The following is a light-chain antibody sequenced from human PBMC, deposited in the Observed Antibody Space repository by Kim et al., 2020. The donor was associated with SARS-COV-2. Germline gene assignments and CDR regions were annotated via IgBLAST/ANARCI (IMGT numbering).Light chain of an antibody. CDR1: SGQSSYA. CDR2: LNSDGSH. Sequence: ASVKLTYTLCSGQSSYAFAWHHQEPEKGPRYLMKLNSDGSHSKGDGIHDRFSGASSGAERYLTISSLQSEDEADYYCQTWGTGFQVFGGGTQLTVL. J-gene: IGLJ3*02. V-gene: IGLV4-69*01. CDR3: QTWGTGFQV.